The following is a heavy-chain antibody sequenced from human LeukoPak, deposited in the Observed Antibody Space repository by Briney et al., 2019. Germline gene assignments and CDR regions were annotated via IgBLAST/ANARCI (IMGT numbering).Heavy chain of an antibody. D-gene: IGHD3-22*01. Sequence: HGGSLRLSCAASGFTFSSYWMHWVRQAPGKGLVWVSRINSDGITTTYADSVKGRFTISRDNAKNTLYLQMNSLRAEDTAVYYCARDLGEYYDTSDNWFDPWGQGTLVTVSS. CDR3: ARDLGEYYDTSDNWFDP. CDR1: GFTFSSYW. J-gene: IGHJ5*02. V-gene: IGHV3-74*01. CDR2: INSDGITT.